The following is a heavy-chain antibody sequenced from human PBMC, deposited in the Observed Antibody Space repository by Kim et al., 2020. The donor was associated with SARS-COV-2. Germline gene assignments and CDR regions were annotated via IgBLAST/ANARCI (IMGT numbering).Heavy chain of an antibody. J-gene: IGHJ4*02. Sequence: THYTPPPKTRVPISVDTSKNQCSLKLSSVTAADTAVYYCASSGYDYYFDYWGQGTLVTVSS. D-gene: IGHD5-12*01. CDR2: T. V-gene: IGHV4-4*09. CDR3: ASSGYDYYFDY.